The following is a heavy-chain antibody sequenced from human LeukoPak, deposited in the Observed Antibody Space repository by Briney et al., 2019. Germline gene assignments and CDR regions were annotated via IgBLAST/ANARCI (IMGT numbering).Heavy chain of an antibody. V-gene: IGHV4-59*01. Sequence: PSETLSLTCTVSGGSISSYYWSWIRQPPGKGLEWIGYIYYSGSTNYNPSLKSRVTISVDTSKNQFSLKLSSMTAADTAVYYCARGTYGSGSYLPSYYFDYWDQGTLVTVSS. CDR1: GGSISSYY. J-gene: IGHJ4*02. D-gene: IGHD3-10*01. CDR2: IYYSGST. CDR3: ARGTYGSGSYLPSYYFDY.